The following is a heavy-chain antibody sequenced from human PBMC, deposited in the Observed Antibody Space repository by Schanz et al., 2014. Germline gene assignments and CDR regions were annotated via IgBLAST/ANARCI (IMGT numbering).Heavy chain of an antibody. CDR1: GFIFTSYS. CDR2: TSNDGSFT. Sequence: EVQLVESGGGLVKSGGSLRLSCATSGFIFTSYSMHWVRQAPGKGLVWVSRTSNDGSFTTFADSVKGRFTISRDNAKNTLYLQMNSLRAEDTAVYYCVRDTDYHFDYWGQGTLVTVSS. D-gene: IGHD4-17*01. CDR3: VRDTDYHFDY. V-gene: IGHV3-74*01. J-gene: IGHJ4*02.